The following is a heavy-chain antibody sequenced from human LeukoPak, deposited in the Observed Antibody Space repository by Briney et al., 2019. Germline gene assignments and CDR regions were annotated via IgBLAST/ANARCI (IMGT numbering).Heavy chain of an antibody. J-gene: IGHJ4*02. CDR2: ISGSGGST. D-gene: IGHD6-13*01. V-gene: IGHV3-23*01. Sequence: PGGSLRLSCAASGFTFSSYAMSWVRQAPGKGLEWVSAISGSGGSTYYADSVKGRFTISRDNSKNTLYLQMSSLRAEDTAVYYCVRVTHGIAAAVDYWGQGTLVTVSS. CDR1: GFTFSSYA. CDR3: VRVTHGIAAAVDY.